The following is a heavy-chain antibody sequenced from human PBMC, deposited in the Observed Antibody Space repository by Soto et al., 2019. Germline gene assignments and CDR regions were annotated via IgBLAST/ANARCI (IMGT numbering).Heavy chain of an antibody. CDR2: IYATGTT. D-gene: IGHD1-1*01. CDR1: GASISGFY. J-gene: IGHJ5*02. V-gene: IGHV4-4*07. CDR3: VRDGTKTLRDWFDP. Sequence: ETLSLTCTFSGASISGFYWSWIRKSAGKGLEWIGRIYATGTTDYNPSLKSRVMMSVDTSKKQFSLKLRSVTAADTAVYYCVRDGTKTLRDWFDPWGQGISVTVSS.